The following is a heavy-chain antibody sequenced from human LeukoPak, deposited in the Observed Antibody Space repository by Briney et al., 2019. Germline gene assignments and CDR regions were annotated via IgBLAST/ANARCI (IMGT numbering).Heavy chain of an antibody. J-gene: IGHJ4*02. CDR1: GGSISSSSYY. CDR2: IYYSGST. D-gene: IGHD1-26*01. V-gene: IGHV4-39*07. CDR3: ARDEWELPTDY. Sequence: SETLSLTCTVSGGSISSSSYYWGWIRQPPGKGLEWIGSIYYSGSTYYNPSLKSRVTISVDTSKNQFSLKLSSVTAADTAVYYCARDEWELPTDYWGQGTLVTVSS.